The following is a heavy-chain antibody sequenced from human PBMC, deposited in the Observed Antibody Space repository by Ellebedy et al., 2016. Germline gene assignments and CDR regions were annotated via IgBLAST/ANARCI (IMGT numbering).Heavy chain of an antibody. J-gene: IGHJ4*02. CDR2: INGGNGKT. D-gene: IGHD3-10*01. V-gene: IGHV1-3*01. CDR3: ARGSAEGRAFDY. Sequence: ASVKVSCKTSGYTFTRYAIHWVRQAPGQRLEWMGWINGGNGKTKYSEKFQDRVTITGDKPASTAYMELSRLTTEDTAVYYCARGSAEGRAFDYWGQGTLVTVSS. CDR1: GYTFTRYA.